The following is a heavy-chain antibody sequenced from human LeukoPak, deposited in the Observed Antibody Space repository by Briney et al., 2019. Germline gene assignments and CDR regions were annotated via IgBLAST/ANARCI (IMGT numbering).Heavy chain of an antibody. V-gene: IGHV4-59*08. Sequence: SETLSLTCTVSGVSISSYYWSWIRQPPGKGLEWIGYIYSSGSTEYNHSLRGRVTISVDTSTNQFSLWLSSVTAADTTAYYCTRHIAVPGGDLWGQGTLVTVSS. CDR2: IYSSGST. D-gene: IGHD6-19*01. J-gene: IGHJ4*02. CDR3: TRHIAVPGGDL. CDR1: GVSISSYY.